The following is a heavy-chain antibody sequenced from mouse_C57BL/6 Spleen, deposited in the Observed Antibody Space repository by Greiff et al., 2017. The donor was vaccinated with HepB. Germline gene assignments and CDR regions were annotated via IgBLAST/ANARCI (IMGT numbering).Heavy chain of an antibody. CDR3: ARSGDYGNYNYFDY. J-gene: IGHJ2*01. D-gene: IGHD2-1*01. CDR2: INPGSGGT. CDR1: GYAFTNYL. Sequence: QVQLKQSGAELVRPGTSVKVSCKASGYAFTNYLIEWVKQRPGQGLEWIGVINPGSGGTNYNEKFKGKATLTADKSSSTAYMQLSSLTSEDSAVYFCARSGDYGNYNYFDYWGQGTTLTVSS. V-gene: IGHV1-54*01.